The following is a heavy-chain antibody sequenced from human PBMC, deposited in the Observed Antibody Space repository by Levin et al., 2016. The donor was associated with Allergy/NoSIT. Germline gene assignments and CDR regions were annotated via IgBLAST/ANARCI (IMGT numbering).Heavy chain of an antibody. D-gene: IGHD2-21*02. J-gene: IGHJ5*02. CDR1: GFSLSTRGMC. CDR2: IDWDDTK. CDR3: AHRVEGCFGGNCYDWFDT. V-gene: IGHV2-70*12. Sequence: SGPTLVKPTQTLTLTCTVSGFSLSTRGMCVSWIRQPPGKALEWLARIDWDDTKYYGSSLRTRLTIAKDTSKDQVVLTVTNMDPVDTATYYCAHRVEGCFGGNCYDWFDTWGQGTLVTVSS.